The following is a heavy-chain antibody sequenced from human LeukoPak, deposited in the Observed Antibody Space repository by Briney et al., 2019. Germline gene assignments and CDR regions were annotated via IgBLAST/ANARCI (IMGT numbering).Heavy chain of an antibody. V-gene: IGHV4-39*01. CDR3: ARLSSTRFDP. CDR1: GGSISSSSYY. J-gene: IGHJ5*02. CDR2: IYYSGST. Sequence: SETLSLTCIVSGGSISSSSYYWGWIRQPPGKGLEWIGSIYYSGSTYYNPPLKSRVTISVDTSKNQFSLKLSSVTAADTAVYYCARLSSTRFDPWGQGTLVTVSS. D-gene: IGHD2-2*01.